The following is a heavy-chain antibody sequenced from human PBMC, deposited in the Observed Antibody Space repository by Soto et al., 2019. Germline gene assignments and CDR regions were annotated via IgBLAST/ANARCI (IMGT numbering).Heavy chain of an antibody. D-gene: IGHD6-19*01. Sequence: GESLKISCKTFGYRFNSYWIGWVRQMPGKGLEWMGIIWPGDSDTRYSPSFQGLVTFSADKSVSTVYLHLSTLKASDTAMYYCARAAVFTNGNYFDYWGQGTLVTVSS. V-gene: IGHV5-51*01. CDR3: ARAAVFTNGNYFDY. J-gene: IGHJ4*02. CDR2: IWPGDSDT. CDR1: GYRFNSYW.